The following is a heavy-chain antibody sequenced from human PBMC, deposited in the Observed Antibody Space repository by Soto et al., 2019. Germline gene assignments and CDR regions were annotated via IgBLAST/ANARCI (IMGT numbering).Heavy chain of an antibody. CDR2: ISYDGSNK. CDR3: AKEGWVTAYYYYYGMDV. Sequence: QVQLVESGGGVVQPGRSLRLSCAASGFTFSSYGMHWVRQAPGKGLEWVAVISYDGSNKYYADSVKGRFTISRDNSKNTLDLQMNSLRAEDTAVYYCAKEGWVTAYYYYYGMDVWGQGTTVTVSS. D-gene: IGHD2-21*02. V-gene: IGHV3-30*18. CDR1: GFTFSSYG. J-gene: IGHJ6*02.